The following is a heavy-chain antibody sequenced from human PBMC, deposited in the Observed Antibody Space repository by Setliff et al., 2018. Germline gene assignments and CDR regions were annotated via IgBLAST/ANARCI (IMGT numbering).Heavy chain of an antibody. J-gene: IGHJ4*02. CDR1: GGSISTSNYY. Sequence: SETLSLTCTVSGGSISTSNYYWSWVRQSPGKGLEWIGFVHFGGDTNYNPSLKSRVTMSADTSNNQFSLNLRSVTAADTAVYFCARQPSSGAYYNPRPYYFDSWGQGTLVTVS. CDR3: ARQPSSGAYYNPRPYYFDS. D-gene: IGHD3-10*01. V-gene: IGHV4-61*01. CDR2: VHFGGDT.